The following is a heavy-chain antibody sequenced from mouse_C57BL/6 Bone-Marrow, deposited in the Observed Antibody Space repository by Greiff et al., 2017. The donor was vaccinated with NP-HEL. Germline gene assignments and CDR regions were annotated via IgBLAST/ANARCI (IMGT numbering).Heavy chain of an antibody. J-gene: IGHJ2*01. D-gene: IGHD1-1*01. CDR2: IYPGSGST. CDR1: GYTFTSYW. CDR3: ARGGYYYGSSSPYNFDY. Sequence: VQLQQPGAELVKPGASVKMSCKASGYTFTSYWITWVKQRPGQGLEWIGDIYPGSGSTNYNEKFKSKATLTVDTSSSTAYMQLSSLTSEDSAVYYCARGGYYYGSSSPYNFDYWGQGTTLTVSS. V-gene: IGHV1-55*01.